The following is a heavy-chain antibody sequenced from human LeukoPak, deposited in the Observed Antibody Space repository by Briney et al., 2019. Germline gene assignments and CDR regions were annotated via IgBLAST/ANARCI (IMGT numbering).Heavy chain of an antibody. J-gene: IGHJ5*02. CDR3: AKDLSDYGDYVGWFDP. CDR2: ISGSGGST. V-gene: IGHV3-23*01. Sequence: PGGSLRLSCAASGFTFSSYAMSWVRQAPGKGLEWVSAISGSGGSTYYADSVKGRFTISRDNSKNTLYLQMNSLRAEATAVYYCAKDLSDYGDYVGWFDPWSQGTLVTVSS. CDR1: GFTFSSYA. D-gene: IGHD4-17*01.